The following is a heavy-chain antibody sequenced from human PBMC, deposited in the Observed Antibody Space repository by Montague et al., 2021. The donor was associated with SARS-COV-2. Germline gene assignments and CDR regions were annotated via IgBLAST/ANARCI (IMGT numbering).Heavy chain of an antibody. V-gene: IGHV4-4*02. CDR1: GDSNTNTYW. Sequence: SETLSLTCAVSGDSNTNTYWWTWVRQSPGKGLEWIGEVYHSGGTHCNPSLKSLVTVSLAKSKNQFSLNLSSVTAADTAVYYCARGRVDLGATGLKVVFDIWGQGTVVTVSS. D-gene: IGHD1-26*01. J-gene: IGHJ3*02. CDR2: VYHSGGT. CDR3: ARGRVDLGATGLKVVFDI.